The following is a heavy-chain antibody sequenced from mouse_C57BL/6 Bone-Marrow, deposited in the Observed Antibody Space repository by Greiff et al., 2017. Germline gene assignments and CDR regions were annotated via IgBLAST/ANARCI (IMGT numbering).Heavy chain of an antibody. J-gene: IGHJ4*01. CDR2: IDPSDSET. Sequence: QVQLQQPGAELVRPGSSVKLSCKASGYTFTSYWMHWVKQRPIQGLEWIGNIDPSDSETHYNQKFKYKASLNGDKSSSTAYLQLSSLTSEDSAVYYCARSYYAMDYWGQGTSVTVSS. CDR3: ARSYYAMDY. V-gene: IGHV1-52*01. CDR1: GYTFTSYW.